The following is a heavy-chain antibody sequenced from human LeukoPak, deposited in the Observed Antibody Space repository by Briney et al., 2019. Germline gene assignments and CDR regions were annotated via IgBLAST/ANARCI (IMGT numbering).Heavy chain of an antibody. J-gene: IGHJ4*02. V-gene: IGHV4-59*11. CDR3: ARGPRFGESHAPFDY. D-gene: IGHD3-10*01. CDR1: GGSISSHY. Sequence: SETLSLTCTVPGGSISSHYWSWIRQPSGKGLEWIGYIYHSGSTYYNPSLKSRVTISVDRPKNQFSLKLSSVTAADTAVYYCARGPRFGESHAPFDYWGQGTLVTVSS. CDR2: IYHSGST.